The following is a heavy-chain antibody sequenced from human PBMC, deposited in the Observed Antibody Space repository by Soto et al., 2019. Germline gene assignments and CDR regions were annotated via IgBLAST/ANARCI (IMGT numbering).Heavy chain of an antibody. D-gene: IGHD6-13*01. CDR3: AREPPSARLTSYSSSWFADY. Sequence: GGSLRLSCAASGFTFSSYSMNWVRQAPGKGLEWVSSISSSSSYIYYANSVKGRFTISRDNAKNSLYLQMNSLRAEDTAVYYCAREPPSARLTSYSSSWFADYWGQGTLVTVSS. CDR2: ISSSSSYI. CDR1: GFTFSSYS. J-gene: IGHJ4*02. V-gene: IGHV3-21*01.